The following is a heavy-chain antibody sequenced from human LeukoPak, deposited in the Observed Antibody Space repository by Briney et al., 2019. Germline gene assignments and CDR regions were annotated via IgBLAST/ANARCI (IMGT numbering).Heavy chain of an antibody. CDR2: IIPIFGTA. CDR1: GGTFSSYA. D-gene: IGHD6-19*01. V-gene: IGHV1-69*13. Sequence: ASVKVSCKASGGTFSSYAISWVRQAPGQGLEWMGGIIPIFGTANYAQKFQGRVTITPDESTSTAYMELSSLRSEDTAVYYCARSAVAGTLRYFDYWGQGTLVTVSS. CDR3: ARSAVAGTLRYFDY. J-gene: IGHJ4*02.